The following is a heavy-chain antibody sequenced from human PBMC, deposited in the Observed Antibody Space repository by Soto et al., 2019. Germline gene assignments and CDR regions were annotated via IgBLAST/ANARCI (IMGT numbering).Heavy chain of an antibody. Sequence: GGSLRLSCEASGFTFSDYGMHWVRQAPGKGLEWLAVIWYDGNNKYYADSVKGRFTISRGNSKNTLYLQMSSLRAEDTAVYYCARYFGIQYYGASKKHFDYWGQGTLVTVSS. CDR1: GFTFSDYG. CDR3: ARYFGIQYYGASKKHFDY. CDR2: IWYDGNNK. J-gene: IGHJ4*02. D-gene: IGHD4-17*01. V-gene: IGHV3-33*01.